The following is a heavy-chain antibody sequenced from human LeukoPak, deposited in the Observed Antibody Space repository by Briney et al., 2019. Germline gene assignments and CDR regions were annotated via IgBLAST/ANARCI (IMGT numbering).Heavy chain of an antibody. J-gene: IGHJ1*01. CDR1: GYTFTSYG. D-gene: IGHD6-19*01. Sequence: ASVKVSCKASGYTFTSYGVSWVRQAPGQGLEWMGWIGAYNGNTNYAQKLQDRVTMTTDTSTSTAYMELRSLRSDDTAVYYCARGAATVASTLFLRHWGQGTMVTVSS. CDR2: IGAYNGNT. CDR3: ARGAATVASTLFLRH. V-gene: IGHV1-18*01.